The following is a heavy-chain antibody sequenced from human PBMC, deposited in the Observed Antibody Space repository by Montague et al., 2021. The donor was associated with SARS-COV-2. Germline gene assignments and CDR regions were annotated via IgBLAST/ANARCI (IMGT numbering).Heavy chain of an antibody. CDR1: GASVAGGNFY. D-gene: IGHD6-6*01. CDR2: MYYTGHT. Sequence: SETLSLTCTVSGASVAGGNFYWSWIRQPPGKGLEWIGYMYYTGHTNYNPSLESRVTMPADPSKNQFSLTLTSVTAADTAVYYCARSRANVPSRPGFDYWGQGALVTVSS. CDR3: ARSRANVPSRPGFDY. V-gene: IGHV4-61*01. J-gene: IGHJ4*02.